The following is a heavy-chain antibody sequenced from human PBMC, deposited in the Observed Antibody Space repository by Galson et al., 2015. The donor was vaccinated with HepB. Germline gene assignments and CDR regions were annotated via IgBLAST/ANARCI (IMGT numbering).Heavy chain of an antibody. CDR3: TIYGGNGAFDS. CDR2: IISKTDGGTT. CDR1: GFTFTNVW. V-gene: IGHV3-15*01. J-gene: IGHJ4*02. Sequence: SLRLSCAASGFTFTNVWMSWVRQAPGKGLEWVGRIISKTDGGTTDYAAPVKGRFTISRDDSKNTLYLQMNSLKTEDTGVYYCTIYGGNGAFDSWGQGTLVTVSS. D-gene: IGHD4-23*01.